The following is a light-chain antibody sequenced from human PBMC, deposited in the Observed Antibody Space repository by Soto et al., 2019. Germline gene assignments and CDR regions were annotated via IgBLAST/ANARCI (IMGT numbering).Light chain of an antibody. V-gene: IGLV2-8*01. CDR2: EVS. J-gene: IGLJ1*01. Sequence: QSALTQPPSASGSPGQSVTISCTGTSIDVGGYNYVSWYQQHPGKAPKLMIYEVSKRPSGVPDRFSGSKSGNTASLTVSGLQAEDEADYYRSSYAGSPYVFGTGTKVTVL. CDR1: SIDVGGYNY. CDR3: SSYAGSPYV.